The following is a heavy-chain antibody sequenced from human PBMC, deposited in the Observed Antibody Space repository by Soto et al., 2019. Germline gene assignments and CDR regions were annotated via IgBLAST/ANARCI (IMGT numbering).Heavy chain of an antibody. Sequence: SETLSLTCTVSNGSMDIRDHYWSCVRQSPERGLEWIGHFYHSGSTYYNPSLRSRASISNDLSKNQFFLELSSVTGADTAVYFCARIYWLRDSSGYHHPFDYWGLGTLVTVSS. J-gene: IGHJ4*03. CDR3: ARIYWLRDSSGYHHPFDY. CDR2: FYHSGST. CDR1: NGSMDIRDHY. V-gene: IGHV4-30-4*01. D-gene: IGHD3-22*01.